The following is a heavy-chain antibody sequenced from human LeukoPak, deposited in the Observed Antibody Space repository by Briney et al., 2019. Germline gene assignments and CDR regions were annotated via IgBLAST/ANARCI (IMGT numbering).Heavy chain of an antibody. CDR1: GGTFSSYA. Sequence: SVKVSCKASGGTFSSYAISWVRQAPGQGLEWMGGIIPSFGKANYAQKFQGRVTITTDESTSTAYMELSSLRSEDTAVYYCARDAGVPVTTGWYFDLWGRGTLVAVSS. CDR3: ARDAGVPVTTGWYFDL. J-gene: IGHJ2*01. D-gene: IGHD4-17*01. CDR2: IIPSFGKA. V-gene: IGHV1-69*05.